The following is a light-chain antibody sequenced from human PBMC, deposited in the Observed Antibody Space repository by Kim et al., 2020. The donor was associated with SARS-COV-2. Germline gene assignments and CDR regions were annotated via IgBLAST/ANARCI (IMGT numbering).Light chain of an antibody. J-gene: IGLJ1*01. CDR1: SSDIGGPNY. V-gene: IGLV2-14*03. Sequence: QSALTQPASVSGSPGQSITVSCTGTSSDIGGPNYASWYQQLPGKAPKLILYDVTNRPSGVSDRFSGSKSGNTASLTISGLQPDDEADYYCSSYTSASTLVFGTGTKVTVL. CDR2: DVT. CDR3: SSYTSASTLV.